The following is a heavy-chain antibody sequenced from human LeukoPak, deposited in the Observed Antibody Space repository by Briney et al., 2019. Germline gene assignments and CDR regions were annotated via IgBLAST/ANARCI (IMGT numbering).Heavy chain of an antibody. CDR1: GFTFSSYG. CDR2: ISYDGSNK. CDR3: AKDMGGGEGSWYNWFDP. J-gene: IGHJ5*02. Sequence: GGTLRLSCGASGFTFSSYGMHWVRQAPGKGLEWVAVISYDGSNKYYADSVKGRFTISRDNSKNTLYLQMSSLRAVDTAVYYCAKDMGGGEGSWYNWFDPWGQGTLVTVSS. D-gene: IGHD6-13*01. V-gene: IGHV3-30*18.